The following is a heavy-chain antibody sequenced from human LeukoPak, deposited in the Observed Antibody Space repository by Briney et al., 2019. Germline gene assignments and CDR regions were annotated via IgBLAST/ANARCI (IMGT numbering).Heavy chain of an antibody. CDR1: GGTFSSYA. D-gene: IGHD6-19*01. CDR3: ASGIAVAGTGGAFDI. Sequence: GASVKVSCKASGGTFSSYAISWVRQAPGQGLEWMGRIIPIFGTANYAQKFQGRVTITADESTSTAYMELSSLRSEDTAAYYCASGIAVAGTGGAFDIWGQGTMVTVSS. V-gene: IGHV1-69*13. J-gene: IGHJ3*02. CDR2: IIPIFGTA.